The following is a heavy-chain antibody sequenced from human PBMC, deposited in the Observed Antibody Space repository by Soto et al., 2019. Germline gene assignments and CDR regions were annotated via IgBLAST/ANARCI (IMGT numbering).Heavy chain of an antibody. CDR2: INPSGGST. D-gene: IGHD3-3*01. Sequence: QVQLVQSGAEVKKPGTSVKVSCKASGYTFTSYYMHWVRQALGQGLEWMGIINPSGGSTSYAQKFQGRVTMTRDTSTSTVYMELSSLRSEDTAVYYCARDTISGVVNKDYYYYYYMDVWGKGTTVTVSS. CDR3: ARDTISGVVNKDYYYYYYMDV. J-gene: IGHJ6*03. CDR1: GYTFTSYY. V-gene: IGHV1-46*03.